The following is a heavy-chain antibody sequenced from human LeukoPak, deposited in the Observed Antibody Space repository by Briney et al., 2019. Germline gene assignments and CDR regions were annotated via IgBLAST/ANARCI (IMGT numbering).Heavy chain of an antibody. Sequence: SGGSWRPSVTASEFTFGVFAMSWFGQAQGKGLEWVSYISSSGSSTKNADSVKGRFTISRDNAKNSVHLQMNSLRAEDTAVYYCARGSSTLDYWGQGTLVTVSS. CDR1: EFTFGVFA. V-gene: IGHV3-11*01. CDR2: ISSSGSST. CDR3: ARGSSTLDY. D-gene: IGHD3-10*01. J-gene: IGHJ4*02.